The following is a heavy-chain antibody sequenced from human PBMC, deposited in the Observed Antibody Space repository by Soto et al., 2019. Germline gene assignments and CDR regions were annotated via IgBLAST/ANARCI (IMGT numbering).Heavy chain of an antibody. Sequence: RASVKVSCKASGYDFTAYDINWVRQASGQGLEWMGWMNPINGATGSARRLQGRVSMTRNTATGTAYLELTSLRSDDSAVYYCGRGPSPRAPAGGTPYYYAMDVWGQGTTVTVSS. D-gene: IGHD6-13*01. V-gene: IGHV1-8*02. CDR2: MNPINGAT. CDR1: GYDFTAYD. CDR3: GRGPSPRAPAGGTPYYYAMDV. J-gene: IGHJ6*02.